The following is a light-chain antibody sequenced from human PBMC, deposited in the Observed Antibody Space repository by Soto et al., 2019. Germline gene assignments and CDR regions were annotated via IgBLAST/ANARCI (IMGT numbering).Light chain of an antibody. CDR1: QSVGNN. CDR2: GAS. V-gene: IGKV3-15*01. CDR3: QQYNKWPWT. J-gene: IGKJ1*01. Sequence: EIVMTQSPATLSVSPGARATRSCRASQSVGNNLAWYQQKPGQAPRLLIYGASPRATGIPASFSGRGSGTDFSLTISSLQSEDFAVYYCQQYNKWPWTFGQGTKVDIK.